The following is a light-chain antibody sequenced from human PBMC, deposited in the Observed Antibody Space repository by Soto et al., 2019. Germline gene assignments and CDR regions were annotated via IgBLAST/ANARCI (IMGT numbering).Light chain of an antibody. V-gene: IGLV2-23*01. Sequence: QSVLTQPASVSGSPGQSITISCTGTSSDVGSYNLVSWYQQHPGKAPKLMIYEGSKRPSGVSNRFSGSKSGNTASLTISGLQAEDEADYYCCSNAGSSTWVFGGGTQLTVL. CDR1: SSDVGSYNL. CDR3: CSNAGSSTWV. J-gene: IGLJ3*02. CDR2: EGS.